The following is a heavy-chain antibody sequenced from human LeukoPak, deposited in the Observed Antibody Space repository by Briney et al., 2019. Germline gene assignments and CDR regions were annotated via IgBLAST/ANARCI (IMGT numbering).Heavy chain of an antibody. V-gene: IGHV4-38-2*01. CDR2: IYPSGST. CDR3: ARGNGDFPY. Sequence: SETLSLTCAVSGYFISSGYYWGWMRQPPGKGLEWIGSIYPSGSTYYNPSLKSRVTMSADTSKNQFSLQLTSVTAADTAVYYCARGNGDFPYWGQGTVVTVSS. CDR1: GYFISSGYY. J-gene: IGHJ4*02. D-gene: IGHD4-17*01.